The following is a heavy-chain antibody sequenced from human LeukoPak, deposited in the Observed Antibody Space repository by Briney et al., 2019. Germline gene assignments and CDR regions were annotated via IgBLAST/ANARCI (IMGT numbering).Heavy chain of an antibody. D-gene: IGHD2-21*02. CDR1: GGSFSGYY. Sequence: SETLSLTCAVYGGSFSGYYWSWIRQPPGKGLEWLGEINHSGSTNYDPSLKSQVTITVDTSKNQFSLKLSSVTAADTAVYYCATDGFEYCGGDCPPHYWGQGTLVTVSS. CDR2: INHSGST. V-gene: IGHV4-34*01. CDR3: ATDGFEYCGGDCPPHY. J-gene: IGHJ4*02.